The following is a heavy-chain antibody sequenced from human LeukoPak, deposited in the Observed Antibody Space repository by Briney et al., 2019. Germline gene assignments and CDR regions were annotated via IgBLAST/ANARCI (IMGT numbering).Heavy chain of an antibody. CDR2: IIPIFDKT. CDR3: ARDSGNDFGAN. V-gene: IGHV1-69*13. Sequence: SVKVSCKASGGTFSNSVISWVRQAPGQGLEWMGGIIPIFDKTNYAQKFQDRVTINADESTSTAYMELSTLRSEDTAVYYCARDSGNDFGANWGQGTLVTVSS. CDR1: GGTFSNSV. D-gene: IGHD4-17*01. J-gene: IGHJ4*02.